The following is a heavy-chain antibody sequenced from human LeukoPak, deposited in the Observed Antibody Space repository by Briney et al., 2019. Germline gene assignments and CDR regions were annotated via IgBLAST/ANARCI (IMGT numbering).Heavy chain of an antibody. CDR3: ARHGGSLGYFDY. J-gene: IGHJ4*02. CDR1: GGSISTYY. Sequence: SETLSLTCSVSGGSISTYYWRWIRQTPGKGLGWIGYVYDSGTTNYNPSLKGRVTISSHTSKNQFSLNLRSVNAADTAIYYCARHGGSLGYFDYWGQGTLVTVSS. D-gene: IGHD2-15*01. V-gene: IGHV4-59*08. CDR2: VYDSGTT.